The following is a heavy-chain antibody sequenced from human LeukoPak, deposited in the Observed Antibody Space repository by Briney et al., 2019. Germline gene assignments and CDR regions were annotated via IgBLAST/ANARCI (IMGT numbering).Heavy chain of an antibody. CDR1: CGPLCGFY. D-gene: IGHD3-10*01. CDR2: INHRGST. Sequence: PSETLSLPCAVFCGPLCGFYWSWIRQPPGEGLEWIGEINHRGSTNYNPTPKSRVTITVAASKNQFSLKLSSVTAADTAVYYCARGVLLWFGELLSCNWFDPWGQGTLVTVSS. CDR3: ARGVLLWFGELLSCNWFDP. J-gene: IGHJ5*02. V-gene: IGHV4-34*01.